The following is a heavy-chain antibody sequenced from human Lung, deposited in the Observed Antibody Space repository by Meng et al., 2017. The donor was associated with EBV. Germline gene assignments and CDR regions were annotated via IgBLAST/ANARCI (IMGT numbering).Heavy chain of an antibody. D-gene: IGHD3-22*01. V-gene: IGHV1-46*01. Sequence: QVQLVRSGAEVKKPGVSLKLSCETPGFTFTTYFMHWLRQAPGQGLQWMGLFNPNGDVTTYSPRFQGRITLTGDTSTSTLYMELSSLTSDDTAVYYCAREMPMTCYFDQWGQGTLVTVSS. J-gene: IGHJ4*03. CDR2: FNPNGDVT. CDR1: GFTFTTYF. CDR3: AREMPMTCYFDQ.